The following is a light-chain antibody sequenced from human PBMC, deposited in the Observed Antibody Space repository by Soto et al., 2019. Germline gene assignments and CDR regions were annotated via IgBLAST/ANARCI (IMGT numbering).Light chain of an antibody. CDR3: LSADSSGTYPWV. CDR1: ALPKKY. J-gene: IGLJ3*02. CDR2: KDS. Sequence: SSELTQPPSVSVSLGQMARITCSGEALPKKYAYWYQQKPGQFPVLVIYKDSERPSGIPERFSGSSSGTIVTLTISGVQAEDEADYYCLSADSSGTYPWVFGGGTQLTVL. V-gene: IGLV3-16*01.